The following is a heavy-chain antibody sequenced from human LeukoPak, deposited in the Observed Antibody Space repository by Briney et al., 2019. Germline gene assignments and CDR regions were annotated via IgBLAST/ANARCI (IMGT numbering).Heavy chain of an antibody. CDR1: GFTFSGSA. J-gene: IGHJ4*02. D-gene: IGHD4-17*01. CDR2: IRSKANDHAT. CDR3: TRRLMTTVNDY. Sequence: GGSLKLSCAASGFTFSGSAMHWVRQSPGKGLEWVGRIRSKANDHATAYAASVRGRFTISRDDSKNTAYLQMNSLKAEDTAVYYCTRRLMTTVNDYWGQGTLVTVSS. V-gene: IGHV3-73*01.